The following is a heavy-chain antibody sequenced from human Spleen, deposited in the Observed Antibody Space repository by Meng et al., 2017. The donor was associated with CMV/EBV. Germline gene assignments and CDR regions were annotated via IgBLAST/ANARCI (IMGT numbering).Heavy chain of an antibody. CDR3: AKDGYEYVWGSLDS. J-gene: IGHJ4*02. CDR2: ITGSGGST. D-gene: IGHD3-16*01. Sequence: ASGFPFSHYAMSWVRQTPGKGLEWVAAITGSGGSTHYADSVRGRFTISRDKSKNTLYLQMNSLRVEDTAVYYCAKDGYEYVWGSLDSWGQGTLVTVSS. CDR1: GFPFSHYA. V-gene: IGHV3-23*01.